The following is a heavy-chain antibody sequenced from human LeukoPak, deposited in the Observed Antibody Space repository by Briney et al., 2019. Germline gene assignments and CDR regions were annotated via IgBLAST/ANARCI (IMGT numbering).Heavy chain of an antibody. V-gene: IGHV4-30-2*01. Sequence: KTSETLSLTCAVSGGSISSGGYSWSWIRQPPGKGLEWIGYIYHSGSTYYNPSLKSRVTISVDRSKNQFSLKLSSVAAADTAVYYCARGNEWELRAFDYWGQGTLVTVSS. CDR3: ARGNEWELRAFDY. CDR1: GGSISSGGYS. J-gene: IGHJ4*02. D-gene: IGHD1-26*01. CDR2: IYHSGST.